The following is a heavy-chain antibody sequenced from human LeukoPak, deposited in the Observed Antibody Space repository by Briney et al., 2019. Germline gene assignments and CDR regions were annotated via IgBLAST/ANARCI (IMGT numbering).Heavy chain of an antibody. CDR2: IYSGGST. D-gene: IGHD3-10*01. Sequence: PGGSLRLSCAASGFTVSSNYMSWVRQAPGKGLEWVSVIYSGGSTYYADSVKGRFTISRDNSKNTLYLQMNSLRAEDTAVYYCARDPRTNYYGIDFDWFDPWGQGTLVTVSS. J-gene: IGHJ5*02. CDR3: ARDPRTNYYGIDFDWFDP. CDR1: GFTVSSNY. V-gene: IGHV3-66*01.